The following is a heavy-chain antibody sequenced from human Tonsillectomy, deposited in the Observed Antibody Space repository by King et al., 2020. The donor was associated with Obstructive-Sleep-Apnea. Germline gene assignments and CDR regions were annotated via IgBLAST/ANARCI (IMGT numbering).Heavy chain of an antibody. CDR3: ARDQGYFGSGSYRDNWFDP. J-gene: IGHJ5*02. CDR2: IYYSGST. D-gene: IGHD3-10*01. V-gene: IGHV4-59*01. Sequence: QLQESGPGLVKPPETLSLTCTVSGGSISSYYWNCIRQPPGKGLEWIGYIYYSGSTNYNPSLKSRVNISIDTSKNQFSLRLSSVTAADTAVYYFARDQGYFGSGSYRDNWFDPWGQGTLVTVSS. CDR1: GGSISSYY.